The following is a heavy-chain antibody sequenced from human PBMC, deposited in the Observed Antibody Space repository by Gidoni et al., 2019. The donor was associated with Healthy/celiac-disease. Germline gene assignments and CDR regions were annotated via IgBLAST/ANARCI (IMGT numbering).Heavy chain of an antibody. CDR2: IYYSGST. D-gene: IGHD6-6*01. CDR3: ARLYSSSPLDYYDYGMDV. Sequence: QVQLQESGPGLVKPSETLSLTCTVSGGSISSYYWSWIRQPPGKGLEWIGYIYYSGSTNYNPSLKSRVTISVDTSKNQFSLKLSSVTAADTAVYYCARLYSSSPLDYYDYGMDVWGQGTTVTVSS. CDR1: GGSISSYY. V-gene: IGHV4-59*01. J-gene: IGHJ6*02.